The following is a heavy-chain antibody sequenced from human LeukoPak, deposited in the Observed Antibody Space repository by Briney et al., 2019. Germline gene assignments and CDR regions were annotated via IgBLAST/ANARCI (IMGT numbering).Heavy chain of an antibody. J-gene: IGHJ4*02. Sequence: GGSLRLSCAASGFTFSSYAMSWVRQAPGKGLEWVSAISGSGASTYYADSVKGPFTMSRDNSKNTLYLQMNSLRAEDTAVYYCAKDSRATRIAVAGNPDYWGQGTLVTVSS. V-gene: IGHV3-23*01. CDR1: GFTFSSYA. CDR2: ISGSGAST. CDR3: AKDSRATRIAVAGNPDY. D-gene: IGHD6-19*01.